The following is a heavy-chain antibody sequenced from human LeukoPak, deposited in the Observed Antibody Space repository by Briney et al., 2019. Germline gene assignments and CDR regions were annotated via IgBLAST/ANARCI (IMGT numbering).Heavy chain of an antibody. CDR2: ISYDGSNK. J-gene: IGHJ6*02. Sequence: GGSLRLSCAASGFTFSSYAMHWVRQAPGKGLEGVAVISYDGSNKYYADSVKGRFTISRDNSKNTLYLQMNSLRAEDTAVYYCARDYVSGWYYSYYYYGMDVWGQGTTVTVSS. V-gene: IGHV3-30-3*01. CDR1: GFTFSSYA. CDR3: ARDYVSGWYYSYYYYGMDV. D-gene: IGHD6-19*01.